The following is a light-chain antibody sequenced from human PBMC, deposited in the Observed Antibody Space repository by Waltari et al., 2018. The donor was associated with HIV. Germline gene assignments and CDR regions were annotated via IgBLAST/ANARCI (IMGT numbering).Light chain of an antibody. J-gene: IGKJ3*01. CDR1: QSLLHSNEYNY. Sequence: IVMTQFPLSLPVNPGEPASISCMSNQSLLHSNEYNYLNWFLQNTGQSPRLLIYLGSNRASGVRDRFSGGGSGTNCTLRIRRVEADDVGIYYCMQGLQTSFTLGPGTRVDI. CDR2: LGS. CDR3: MQGLQTSFT. V-gene: IGKV2-28*01.